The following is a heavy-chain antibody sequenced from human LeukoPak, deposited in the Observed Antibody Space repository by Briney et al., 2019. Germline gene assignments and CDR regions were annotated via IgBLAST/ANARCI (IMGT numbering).Heavy chain of an antibody. J-gene: IGHJ4*02. CDR1: GFTFSSDE. CDR3: AKDRDLYDYETMDD. V-gene: IGHV3-48*03. Sequence: PGGSLRLSCAASGFTFSSDEMNWVRQAPGKGLEWVSYISSSGSTIYYADSAKGRFTIPRDNAKNSLYLQMNSLRAEDTAGYYCAKDRDLYDYETMDDWGEGTLVTASS. CDR2: ISSSGSTI. D-gene: IGHD3-16*01.